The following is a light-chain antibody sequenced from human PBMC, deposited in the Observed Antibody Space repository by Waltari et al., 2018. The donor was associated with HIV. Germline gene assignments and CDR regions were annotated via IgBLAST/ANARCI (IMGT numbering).Light chain of an antibody. CDR2: ANK. Sequence: NFILTQPHSVSESPGKTVTISCTRSSGNIASSYVQWYQQRPGSSPTTVFSANKQRPSGVPDLFSGTSDSSSNSASLTISGLRTEDEADYYCQSHDNKIFYVFGGGTYVTVL. V-gene: IGLV6-57*01. J-gene: IGLJ1*01. CDR3: QSHDNKIFYV. CDR1: SGNIASSY.